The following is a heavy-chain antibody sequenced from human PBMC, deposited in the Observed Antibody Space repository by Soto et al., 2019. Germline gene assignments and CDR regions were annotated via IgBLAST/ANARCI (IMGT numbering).Heavy chain of an antibody. CDR2: IYKGGSI. CDR3: ARAYYDRSGYAVDP. CDR1: GGSISNDY. D-gene: IGHD3-22*01. Sequence: SETLSLTCXVSGGSISNDYCTWIRQPPGKGLEWIGYIYKGGSINYNPSLKSRVTISVDTSNNQFSLKLSSVTAADTAVYYCARAYYDRSGYAVDPWGQGTLVTVSS. J-gene: IGHJ5*02. V-gene: IGHV4-4*09.